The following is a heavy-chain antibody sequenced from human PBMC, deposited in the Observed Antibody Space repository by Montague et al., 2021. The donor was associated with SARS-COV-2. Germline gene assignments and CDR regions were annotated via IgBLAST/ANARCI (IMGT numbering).Heavy chain of an antibody. D-gene: IGHD1-14*01. J-gene: IGHJ6*02. CDR3: ARSPYRTTYLNGMDV. Sequence: TLSLTCTVSGGSISSGDYHWSWFRQPAGKGLEWIGYIYTLGSTNYNPSLKSRVTISIDTSKNQFSLKLSSVTAADTAVYFCARSPYRTTYLNGMDVWGQGTTVTVSS. CDR1: GGSISSGDYH. V-gene: IGHV4-61*09. CDR2: IYTLGST.